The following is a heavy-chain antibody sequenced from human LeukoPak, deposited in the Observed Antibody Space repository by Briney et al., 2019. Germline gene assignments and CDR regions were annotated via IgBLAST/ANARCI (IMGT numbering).Heavy chain of an antibody. CDR1: GLTFSSYG. J-gene: IGHJ4*02. CDR3: ARDRGYSYGHCFDY. V-gene: IGHV3-33*01. D-gene: IGHD5-18*01. Sequence: GGSLRLSCAASGLTFSSYGMHWVRQAPGKGLEWVALIWFDESNKYYADSVKGRFTISRDNSKNTLYLQMDSLRDEDTAVYYCARDRGYSYGHCFDYWGQGTLVTVSS. CDR2: IWFDESNK.